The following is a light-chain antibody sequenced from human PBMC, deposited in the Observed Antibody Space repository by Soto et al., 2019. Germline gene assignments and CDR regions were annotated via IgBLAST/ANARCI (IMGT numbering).Light chain of an antibody. CDR2: GAS. CDR1: QSVSSNF. V-gene: IGKV3-20*01. J-gene: IGKJ1*01. CDR3: QQYGNTPPT. Sequence: EIVLTQSPGTLTLSPGEIATLSCKASQSVSSNFLAWYQRKPGQAHRLLIYGASYRATDIPYRFSGSGSGTDFTLTITRLEPEDFAVDYCQQYGNTPPTFGQGTKVDI.